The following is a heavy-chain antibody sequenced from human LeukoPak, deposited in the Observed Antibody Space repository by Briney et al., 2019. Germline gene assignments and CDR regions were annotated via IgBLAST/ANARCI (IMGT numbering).Heavy chain of an antibody. V-gene: IGHV3-48*03. CDR3: ARLAVAGNFVFDY. Sequence: GGSQRLSCAASGFTFTTYEMNWVRQAPGKGLEWVSYISGSGSTRSYADSVKGRFTISRDNAKNSLYLQMNSLRAEDTAVYYCARLAVAGNFVFDYWGQGTLVAVSS. J-gene: IGHJ4*02. CDR1: GFTFTTYE. D-gene: IGHD6-19*01. CDR2: ISGSGSTR.